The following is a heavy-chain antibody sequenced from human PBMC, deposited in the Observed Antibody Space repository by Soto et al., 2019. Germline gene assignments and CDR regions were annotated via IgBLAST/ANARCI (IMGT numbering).Heavy chain of an antibody. Sequence: PGGSLRLSCAASGSTFSSYAMSWVRQAPGKGLEWVSAISGSGGSTYYADSVEGRFTISRDNSKNTLYLQMNSLRAEDTAVYYCAKDQFEKGSWTDFDYWGQGTLVTV. V-gene: IGHV3-23*01. CDR3: AKDQFEKGSWTDFDY. CDR1: GSTFSSYA. J-gene: IGHJ4*02. D-gene: IGHD6-13*01. CDR2: ISGSGGST.